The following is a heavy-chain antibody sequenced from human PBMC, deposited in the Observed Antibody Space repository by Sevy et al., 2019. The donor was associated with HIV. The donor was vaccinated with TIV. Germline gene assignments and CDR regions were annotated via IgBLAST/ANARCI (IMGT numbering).Heavy chain of an antibody. D-gene: IGHD3-10*01. CDR2: ISSSSNYI. Sequence: GGSLRLSCAASGFTFSTYTMNWVRQAPGKGLEWVSSISSSSNYIYYADSLKGRFTISRDNAKNSVYLQMNSLRAEDTAVYYCARPYGSGSWEAFDTWGQGTMVTVSS. CDR1: GFTFSTYT. V-gene: IGHV3-21*01. J-gene: IGHJ3*02. CDR3: ARPYGSGSWEAFDT.